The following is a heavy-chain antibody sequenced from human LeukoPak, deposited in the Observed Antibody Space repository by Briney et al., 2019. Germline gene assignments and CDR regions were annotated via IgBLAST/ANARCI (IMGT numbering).Heavy chain of an antibody. CDR2: INQDGSDK. J-gene: IGHJ4*02. CDR1: GFTFSNSW. Sequence: PGGSLRLSCAVSGFTFSNSWMSWVRQAPGKGLEWVASINQDGSDKHYVESLKGRFTISRDNSKNTLYLQMNSLRAEDTAVYYCARRLLLWFGELVWGQGTLVTVSS. D-gene: IGHD3-10*01. CDR3: ARRLLLWFGELV. V-gene: IGHV3-7*03.